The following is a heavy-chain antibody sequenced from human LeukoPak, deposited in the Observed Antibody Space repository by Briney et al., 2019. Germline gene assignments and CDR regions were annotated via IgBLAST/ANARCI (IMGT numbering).Heavy chain of an antibody. CDR3: AREGSYYDSSGYYYFGWFDP. Sequence: ASVKVSCKASGYTFTSYGISWVRQAPGQGLEWMGWISAYNGNTNYAQKLQGRVHMTTDTSTSTAYMELRSLRSDDTAVYYCAREGSYYDSSGYYYFGWFDPWGQGTLVTVSS. D-gene: IGHD3-22*01. V-gene: IGHV1-18*01. J-gene: IGHJ5*02. CDR2: ISAYNGNT. CDR1: GYTFTSYG.